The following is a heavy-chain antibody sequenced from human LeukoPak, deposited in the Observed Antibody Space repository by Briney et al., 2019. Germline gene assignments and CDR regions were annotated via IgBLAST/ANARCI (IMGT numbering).Heavy chain of an antibody. V-gene: IGHV1-46*01. CDR1: GYTFTSYY. D-gene: IGHD4/OR15-4a*01. CDR3: AKLGLRLDARSLDY. Sequence: ASVKVSCKASGYTFTSYYMHWVRQAPGQGLEWMGIINPSGGSTSYAQKFQGRVTMTTDTSTSTAYMELRSLRSDDTAVYYCAKLGLRLDARSLDYWGQGTLVTVSS. J-gene: IGHJ4*02. CDR2: INPSGGST.